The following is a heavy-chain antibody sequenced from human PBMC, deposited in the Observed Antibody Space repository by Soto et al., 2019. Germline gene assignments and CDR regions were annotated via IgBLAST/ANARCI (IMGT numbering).Heavy chain of an antibody. Sequence: SETLSLTCTVSGGSISSYYGSWIRQPPGKGLEWIGYIYYSGSTNYNPSLKSRVTISVDTSKNQFSLKLSSVTAADTAVYYCARHNYDFCSGYYTGLTPRYYYYMDVWGKGTTVTVSS. J-gene: IGHJ6*03. CDR1: GGSISSYY. V-gene: IGHV4-59*08. CDR2: IYYSGST. CDR3: ARHNYDFCSGYYTGLTPRYYYYMDV. D-gene: IGHD3-3*01.